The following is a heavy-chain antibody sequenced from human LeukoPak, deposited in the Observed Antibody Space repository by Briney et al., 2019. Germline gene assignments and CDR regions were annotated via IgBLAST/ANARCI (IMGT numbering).Heavy chain of an antibody. CDR2: ISAYNGNT. V-gene: IGHV1-18*01. D-gene: IGHD5/OR15-5a*01. J-gene: IGHJ4*02. CDR3: ARGVYPYYFDY. CDR1: GGTFSSYA. Sequence: ASVKVSCKASGGTFSSYAISWVRQAPGQGLEWMGWISAYNGNTNYAQKLQGRVTMTTDTSTSTAYMELRSPRSDDTAVYYCARGVYPYYFDYWGQGTLVTVSS.